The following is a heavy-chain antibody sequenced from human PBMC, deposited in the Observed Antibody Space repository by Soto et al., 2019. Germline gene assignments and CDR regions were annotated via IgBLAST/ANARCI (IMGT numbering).Heavy chain of an antibody. Sequence: SGPALVNPTQTLTLTCTFSGFSLRTSGVGVGWIRQRPGKALEWLALMYWNGDKRYSPSLKSRLTITKDTSKRQVVLTMTNMDPVDTATYYCAHSVAGEVYWGQGTLVTVS. CDR3: AHSVAGEVY. V-gene: IGHV2-5*01. CDR2: MYWNGDK. CDR1: GFSLRTSGVG. D-gene: IGHD6-19*01. J-gene: IGHJ4*02.